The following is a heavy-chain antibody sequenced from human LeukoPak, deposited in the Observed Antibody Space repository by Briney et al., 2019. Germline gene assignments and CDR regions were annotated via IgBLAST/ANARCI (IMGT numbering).Heavy chain of an antibody. Sequence: SETLSLTCTVSGGSISGSYWSWIRQPPGKGLEWIGYIYNSGSTNYNPSLKSRVAISVDTSKNQFSLKLSSVTAADTAVYYCARHEAAALSSLDYWGQGTLVTVSP. J-gene: IGHJ4*02. V-gene: IGHV4-59*08. CDR1: GGSISGSY. D-gene: IGHD6-13*01. CDR2: IYNSGST. CDR3: ARHEAAALSSLDY.